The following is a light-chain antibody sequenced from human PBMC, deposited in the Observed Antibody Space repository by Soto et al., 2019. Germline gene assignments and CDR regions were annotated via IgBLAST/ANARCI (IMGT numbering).Light chain of an antibody. V-gene: IGKV1-5*03. CDR3: QQYYDFRT. Sequence: DIHLTQSPSTLSASVGDRVTITCRASQSVTTWLAWYQQKPGKAPKLLIYKASTLEGGVPSRFSGSGSGTEFTLTISSLQPDDFATYFCQQYYDFRTFGQGTKVEVK. CDR2: KAS. CDR1: QSVTTW. J-gene: IGKJ1*01.